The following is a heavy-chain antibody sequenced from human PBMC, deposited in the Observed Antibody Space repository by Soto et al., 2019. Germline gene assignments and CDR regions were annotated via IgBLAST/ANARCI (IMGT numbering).Heavy chain of an antibody. J-gene: IGHJ3*02. CDR1: GFSLSTSGVA. V-gene: IGHV2-5*02. Sequence: QITLKESGPTLVKPTQTLPLTCTFSGFSLSTSGVAVGGIRQPPGKALEWLALIYWDDDKRYSPSMKGMLTITRDTSKNQVVLIMNNMDPEDTATYFCAHRLTATAFDIWGQGTMVTVSS. D-gene: IGHD2-21*02. CDR3: AHRLTATAFDI. CDR2: IYWDDDK.